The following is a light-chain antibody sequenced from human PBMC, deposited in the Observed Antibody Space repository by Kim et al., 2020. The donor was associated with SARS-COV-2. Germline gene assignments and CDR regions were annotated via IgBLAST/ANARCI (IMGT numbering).Light chain of an antibody. J-gene: IGKJ4*01. CDR2: DAS. CDR1: QSVSSY. CDR3: QQRGNWPLT. Sequence: EIVLTQSPATLSLSPGERATLSCRASQSVSSYLAWYQQKPGQAPRLHIYDASNRATGIPARFSGSGSGTDFTLTIGSLEPEDFAVYYCQQRGNWPLTFGGGTKVEI. V-gene: IGKV3-11*01.